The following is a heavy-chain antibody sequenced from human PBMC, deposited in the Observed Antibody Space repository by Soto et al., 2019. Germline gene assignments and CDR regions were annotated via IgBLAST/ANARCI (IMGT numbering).Heavy chain of an antibody. Sequence: PSETLSLTCTVSGCSISSGSYYWSWIRQPPGKGLEWIGYIYYSGSTNYNPSLKSRVTISVDTSKNQFSLKLSSVTAADTAVYYCARVASTIPTPNWFDPWGQGTLVTVSS. CDR3: ARVASTIPTPNWFDP. CDR1: GCSISSGSYY. J-gene: IGHJ5*02. V-gene: IGHV4-61*01. CDR2: IYYSGST.